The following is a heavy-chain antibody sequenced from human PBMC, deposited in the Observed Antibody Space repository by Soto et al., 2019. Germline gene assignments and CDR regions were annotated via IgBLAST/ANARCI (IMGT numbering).Heavy chain of an antibody. J-gene: IGHJ4*02. D-gene: IGHD3-10*01. Sequence: PSETLSLTCTVSGGSISSGDYYWSWIRQPPGKGLEWIGYIYYSGSTYYNPSLKSRVTISVDTSKNQFSLKLSSVTAADTAVYYCARARITMVRGVIGFDYWGQGTLVTVSS. CDR2: IYYSGST. CDR1: GGSISSGDYY. V-gene: IGHV4-30-4*01. CDR3: ARARITMVRGVIGFDY.